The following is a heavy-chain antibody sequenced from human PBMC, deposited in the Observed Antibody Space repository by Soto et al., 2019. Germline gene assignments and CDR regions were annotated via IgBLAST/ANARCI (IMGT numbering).Heavy chain of an antibody. CDR3: GRSRNILVAGTVAY. J-gene: IGHJ4*02. CDR1: GYTFTSYV. CDR2: INAGSDNR. Sequence: ASVKVSCKASGYTFTSYVLHWVRQAPGQRPEWMGWINAGSDNRKYSQTFQGRVTLSRDTSASTAYMELGGLRSEDTAVYYCGRSRNILVAGTVAYWGQGTLVTVSS. V-gene: IGHV1-3*01. D-gene: IGHD6-19*01.